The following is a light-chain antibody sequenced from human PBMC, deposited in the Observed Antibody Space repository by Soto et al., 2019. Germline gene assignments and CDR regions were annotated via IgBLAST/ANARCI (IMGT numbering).Light chain of an antibody. V-gene: IGKV1-5*03. J-gene: IGKJ4*01. CDR3: QQYNTYPLT. CDR1: QSISTW. CDR2: KAS. Sequence: DIQMTQSPSTLSASVGDRVTITCRASQSISTWLAWYQQKPGKAPKLLIYKASSLESGVPSRFSGCGSGTEFTLTINSLQPDDFATYYCQQYNTYPLTFGGGTTVEIK.